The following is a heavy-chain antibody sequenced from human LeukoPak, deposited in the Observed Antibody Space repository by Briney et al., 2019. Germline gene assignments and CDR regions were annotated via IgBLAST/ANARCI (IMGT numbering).Heavy chain of an antibody. V-gene: IGHV3-66*04. Sequence: PGGSLRLSCAASGYIVSSSYISWVRQAPGKGLEWVSVIYSDGRTYYADSLKDRFTISRDNSKNTVYLQINSLRTEDTAIYYCARLPSGDVWGRGTTVIVSS. CDR3: ARLPSGDV. CDR1: GYIVSSSY. J-gene: IGHJ6*01. CDR2: IYSDGRT.